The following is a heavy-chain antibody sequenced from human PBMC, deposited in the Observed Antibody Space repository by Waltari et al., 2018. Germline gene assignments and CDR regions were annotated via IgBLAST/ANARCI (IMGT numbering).Heavy chain of an antibody. Sequence: WIGWVRQMPGKGLEWMGIIYPGDSDTRYSPSFQGQVTISADKSISTAYLQWSSLKASDTAMYYCARPPYSGSYTLWGQGTLVTVSS. J-gene: IGHJ4*02. V-gene: IGHV5-51*01. D-gene: IGHD1-26*01. CDR1: W. CDR2: IYPGDSDT. CDR3: ARPPYSGSYTL.